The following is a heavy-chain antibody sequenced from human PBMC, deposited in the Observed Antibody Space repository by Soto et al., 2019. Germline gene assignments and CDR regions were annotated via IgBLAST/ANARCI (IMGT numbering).Heavy chain of an antibody. CDR3: ARETITMVRGVIENWFDP. J-gene: IGHJ5*02. V-gene: IGHV4-59*12. Sequence: SETLSLTCTVSGASISSYFWNWIRQPPGKGLEWIGNMHYSGTTNYNPSLKSRVTISVDMSKNQFSLKLSSVTAADTAVYYCARETITMVRGVIENWFDPWGQGTLVTVSS. D-gene: IGHD3-10*01. CDR1: GASISSYF. CDR2: MHYSGTT.